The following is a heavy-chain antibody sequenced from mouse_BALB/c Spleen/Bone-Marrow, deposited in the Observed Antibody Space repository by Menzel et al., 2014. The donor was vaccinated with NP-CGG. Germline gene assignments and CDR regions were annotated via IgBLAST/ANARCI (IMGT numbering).Heavy chain of an antibody. CDR3: TRGGNWDDFDY. CDR1: GFTFXSFG. Sequence: EVKLVESGGGLVQPGGSRKLSCAASGFTFXSFGMHWVRQAPEKGLEWVAYISSGSSNIYYADTVKGRFTISRDNPKNTLFLQMTSLRSEDTAMYYCTRGGNWDDFDYWGQGTTLTVSS. J-gene: IGHJ2*01. V-gene: IGHV5-17*02. D-gene: IGHD4-1*01. CDR2: ISSGSSNI.